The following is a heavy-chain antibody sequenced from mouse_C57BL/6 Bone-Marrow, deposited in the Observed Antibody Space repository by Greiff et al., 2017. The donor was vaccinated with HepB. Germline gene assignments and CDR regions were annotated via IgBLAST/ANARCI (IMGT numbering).Heavy chain of an antibody. CDR1: GFTFSDYG. D-gene: IGHD1-1*01. CDR3: ARDIIATVIGYRGYNAMDY. J-gene: IGHJ4*01. V-gene: IGHV5-17*01. Sequence: EVQLQQSGGGLVKPGGSLKLSCAASGFTFSDYGMHWVRQAPEKGLEWVAYISSGSSTIYYADTVKGRFTISRDNAKNTLFLQMTSLRSEDTAMYYCARDIIATVIGYRGYNAMDYWGQGTAVTVSS. CDR2: ISSGSSTI.